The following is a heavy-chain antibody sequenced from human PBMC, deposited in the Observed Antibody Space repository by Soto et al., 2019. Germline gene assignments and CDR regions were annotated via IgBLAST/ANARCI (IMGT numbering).Heavy chain of an antibody. CDR1: GFTFSDYY. J-gene: IGHJ6*02. CDR2: ISSSGSTI. V-gene: IGHV3-11*01. CDR3: ARDSRWIQLWSQYGMDV. D-gene: IGHD5-18*01. Sequence: QVQLVESGGGLVKPGGSLRLSCAASGFTFSDYYMSWIRQAPGKGLEWVSYISSSGSTIYYADSVKGRFTISRDNAKNSLYLQMNSLRAADTAVYYCARDSRWIQLWSQYGMDVWGQGTTVTVSS.